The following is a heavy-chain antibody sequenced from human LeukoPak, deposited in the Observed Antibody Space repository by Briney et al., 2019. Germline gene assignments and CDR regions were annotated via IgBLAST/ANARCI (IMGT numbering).Heavy chain of an antibody. CDR2: ISSNGGST. J-gene: IGHJ4*02. CDR3: ARAWYYYDSSGYYDY. V-gene: IGHV3-64*01. Sequence: GGSLRLSCAASGFTFSSYAMHWVRQAPGKGLEYVSAISSNGGSTYYANSVKGRFTISRDNSKNTLYLQMGSLRAEDMAVYYCARAWYYYDSSGYYDYWGQGTLVTVSS. CDR1: GFTFSSYA. D-gene: IGHD3-22*01.